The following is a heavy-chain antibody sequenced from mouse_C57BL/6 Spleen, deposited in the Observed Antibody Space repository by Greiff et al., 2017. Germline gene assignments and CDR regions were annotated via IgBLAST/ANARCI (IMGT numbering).Heavy chain of an antibody. J-gene: IGHJ3*01. CDR3: ARENLLRVY. Sequence: QVQLQQSGPELVKPGASVKISCKASGYAFSSSWMNWVKQRPGKGLEWIGRIYPGDGDPNYNGKFKGKATLTADKSSSTAYMQLSSLTSEDSAVYFCARENLLRVYWGQGTLVTVSA. CDR1: GYAFSSSW. CDR2: IYPGDGDP. D-gene: IGHD5-1*01. V-gene: IGHV1-82*01.